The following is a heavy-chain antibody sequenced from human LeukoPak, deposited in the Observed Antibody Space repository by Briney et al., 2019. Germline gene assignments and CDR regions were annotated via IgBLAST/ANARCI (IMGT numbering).Heavy chain of an antibody. J-gene: IGHJ3*02. D-gene: IGHD1-1*01. Sequence: GGSLRLSCAASGFTFGDYAMSWVRQAPGKGLEWVGFIRSELYGGTPENAASVKGRFTISRDDSQSIAYLQMNSLKIEDTAVYYCIRVQLTADAFDIWGQGTMVTVSS. V-gene: IGHV3-49*04. CDR1: GFTFGDYA. CDR3: IRVQLTADAFDI. CDR2: IRSELYGGTP.